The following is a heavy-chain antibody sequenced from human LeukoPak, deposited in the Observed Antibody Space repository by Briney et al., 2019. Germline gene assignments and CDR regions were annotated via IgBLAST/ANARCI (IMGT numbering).Heavy chain of an antibody. V-gene: IGHV3-48*03. CDR3: AKGACGGDCYSVDY. J-gene: IGHJ4*02. CDR1: GFTFSSYE. CDR2: ISSSGSTI. Sequence: GGSLRLSCAASGFTFSSYEMNWVRQAPGKGLEWVSYISSSGSTIYYADSVKGRFTISRDNAKNSLYLQMNSLRAEDTAVYYCAKGACGGDCYSVDYWGQGTRVTVSS. D-gene: IGHD2-21*02.